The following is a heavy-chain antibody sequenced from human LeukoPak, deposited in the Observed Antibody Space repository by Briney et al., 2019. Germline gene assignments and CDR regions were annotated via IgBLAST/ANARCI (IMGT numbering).Heavy chain of an antibody. CDR1: GGSISSSSYY. J-gene: IGHJ5*02. V-gene: IGHV4-39*01. Sequence: SETLSLTCTVSGGSISSSSYYWGWIRQPPGKGLEWIGSIYYSGSTYYNPSLKSRVTISVDTSKNQFSLKLSSVTAADTAVYYCARQMAMVNFNWFDPWGQGTLVTVSS. CDR2: IYYSGST. D-gene: IGHD5-18*01. CDR3: ARQMAMVNFNWFDP.